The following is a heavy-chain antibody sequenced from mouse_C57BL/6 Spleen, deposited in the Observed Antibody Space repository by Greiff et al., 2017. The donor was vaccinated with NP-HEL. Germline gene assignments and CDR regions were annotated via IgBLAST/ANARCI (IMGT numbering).Heavy chain of an antibody. CDR3: ARSHYGSRDYAMDY. CDR2: IDPSDSET. Sequence: VQLQQPGAELVRPGSSVKLSCKASGYTFTSYWMHWVKQRPIQGLEWIGNIDPSDSETHYIQKFKDKATLTVDKSSSTAYMQLSSLTSEDSAVYYCARSHYGSRDYAMDYWGQGTSVTVSS. J-gene: IGHJ4*01. D-gene: IGHD1-1*01. V-gene: IGHV1-52*01. CDR1: GYTFTSYW.